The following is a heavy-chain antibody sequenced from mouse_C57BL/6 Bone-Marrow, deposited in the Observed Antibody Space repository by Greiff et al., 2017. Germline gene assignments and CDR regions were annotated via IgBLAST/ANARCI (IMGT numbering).Heavy chain of an antibody. CDR2: INPSTGGT. CDR1: GYSFTGYY. D-gene: IGHD1-1*01. Sequence: DVQLQESGPELVKPGASVKISCKASGYSFTGYYMNWVKQSPEKSLEWIGEINPSTGGTTYNQKFKAKATLTVDKSSSTAYMQLKSLTSEDSAVYYCARRTISLDYWGQGTTLTVSS. J-gene: IGHJ2*01. V-gene: IGHV1-42*01. CDR3: ARRTISLDY.